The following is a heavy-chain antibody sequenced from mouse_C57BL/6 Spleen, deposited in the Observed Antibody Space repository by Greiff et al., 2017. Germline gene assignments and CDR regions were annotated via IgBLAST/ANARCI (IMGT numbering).Heavy chain of an antibody. CDR1: GYTFTSYW. J-gene: IGHJ4*01. V-gene: IGHV1-69*01. CDR3: ARRTVVATDAMDY. Sequence: QVQLKQPGAELVMPGASVKLSCKASGYTFTSYWMHWVKQRPGQGLEWIGEIDPSDSYTNYNQKFKGKSTLTVDKSSSTAYMQLSSLTSEDSAVYYCARRTVVATDAMDYWGQGTSVTVSS. D-gene: IGHD1-1*01. CDR2: IDPSDSYT.